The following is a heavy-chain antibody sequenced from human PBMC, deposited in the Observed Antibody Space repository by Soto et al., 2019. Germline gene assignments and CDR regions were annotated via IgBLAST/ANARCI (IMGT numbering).Heavy chain of an antibody. CDR1: GYTFTSYG. V-gene: IGHV1-18*04. CDR3: ARDWRNGSGTSGQVFDP. J-gene: IGHJ5*02. CDR2: ISAYNGNT. D-gene: IGHD3-10*01. Sequence: ASVKVSCKASGYTFTSYGISWVRQAPGQRLEWMGWISAYNGNTNYAQKLQDRVTMTTDTSTTTAYMELSSLRSDDTAIYYCARDWRNGSGTSGQVFDPWGQGTLVTVSS.